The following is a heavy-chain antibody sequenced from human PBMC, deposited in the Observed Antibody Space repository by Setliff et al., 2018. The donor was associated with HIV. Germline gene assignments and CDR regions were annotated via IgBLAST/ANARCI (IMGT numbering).Heavy chain of an antibody. CDR3: ARDFYDMGRWFGELRPFDY. J-gene: IGHJ4*02. CDR1: GYTFTSSG. D-gene: IGHD3-10*01. Sequence: ASVKVSCKASGYTFTSSGISWVRQAPGQGLEWMGWISAYNGNTNYAQKVQGRVTMTTDTSTSTAYMELWSLRSDDTAVYYCARDFYDMGRWFGELRPFDYWGQGTLVTVSS. CDR2: ISAYNGNT. V-gene: IGHV1-18*01.